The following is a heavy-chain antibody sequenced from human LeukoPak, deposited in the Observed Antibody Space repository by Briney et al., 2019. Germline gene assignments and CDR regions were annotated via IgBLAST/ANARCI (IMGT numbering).Heavy chain of an antibody. J-gene: IGHJ4*02. CDR1: GFSFSSYA. D-gene: IGHD3-3*01. Sequence: TGGSLRLSCAASGFSFSSYAMHWVRQAPGEGLEWVAVISYDGSNKYYADSVRGRFTISRDHSKKTLYLQMSSLTGEDTAVYHCARSHDDFWSGPDGHWGQGTLVTVSS. CDR3: ARSHDDFWSGPDGH. CDR2: ISYDGSNK. V-gene: IGHV3-30*14.